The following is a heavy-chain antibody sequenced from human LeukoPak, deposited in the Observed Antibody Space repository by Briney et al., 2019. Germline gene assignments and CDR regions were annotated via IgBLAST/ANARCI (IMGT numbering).Heavy chain of an antibody. CDR1: GFTLSNYN. CDR2: ISSGSSTI. V-gene: IGHV3-48*04. CDR3: ARERRSGNLDY. D-gene: IGHD1-14*01. J-gene: IGHJ4*02. Sequence: GGSLRLSCAASGFTLSNYNMNWVRQAPGKGLEWVSYISSGSSTIYYADSVKGRFTISRDNAKNSLYLQMNSLRAEDTAVYYCARERRSGNLDYWGQGTLVTVSS.